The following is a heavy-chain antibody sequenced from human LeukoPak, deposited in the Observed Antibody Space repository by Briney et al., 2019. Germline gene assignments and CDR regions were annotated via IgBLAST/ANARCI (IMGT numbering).Heavy chain of an antibody. CDR2: IYYSGST. J-gene: IGHJ3*02. D-gene: IGHD4-11*01. CDR3: AGSTTVTTYAFDI. Sequence: PSETLSLICTVSGGSISSYCWSWIRQPPGKGLEWIGCIYYSGSTSYNPSLKSRVTISVDTSKNQFSLKLSSVTAADTAVYYCAGSTTVTTYAFDIWGQGTMVTVSS. V-gene: IGHV4-59*01. CDR1: GGSISSYC.